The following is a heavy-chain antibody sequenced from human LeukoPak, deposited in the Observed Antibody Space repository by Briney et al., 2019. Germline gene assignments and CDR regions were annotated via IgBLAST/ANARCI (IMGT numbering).Heavy chain of an antibody. CDR3: AKERDPYSGSYFGY. CDR2: VSGSGGST. J-gene: IGHJ4*02. V-gene: IGHV3-23*01. Sequence: GGSLRLSCAASGFTFSSYAMSWVRQSPGKGLEWVSAVSGSGGSTYYADSVKGRFTISRDNSKNTLYLQMSSLRAEDTAVYFCAKERDPYSGSYFGYWGQGTLVTVSS. CDR1: GFTFSSYA. D-gene: IGHD1-26*01.